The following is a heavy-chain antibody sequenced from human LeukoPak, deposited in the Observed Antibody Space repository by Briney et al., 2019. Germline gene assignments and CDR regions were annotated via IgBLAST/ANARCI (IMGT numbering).Heavy chain of an antibody. D-gene: IGHD3-10*01. Sequence: GGSLRLSCAASGSTFSNYAMSWVRQAPGKGLEWVSAISGSGGSTYYADSVKGRFTISRDNSKNTLYLQMNSLRAEDTAVYYCARAGFYGSGRAFDYWGQGTLVTVSS. V-gene: IGHV3-23*01. CDR1: GSTFSNYA. CDR2: ISGSGGST. J-gene: IGHJ4*02. CDR3: ARAGFYGSGRAFDY.